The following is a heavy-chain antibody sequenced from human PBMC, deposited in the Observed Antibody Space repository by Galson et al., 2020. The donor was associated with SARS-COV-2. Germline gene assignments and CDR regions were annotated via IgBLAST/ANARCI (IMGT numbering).Heavy chain of an antibody. V-gene: IGHV1-69*02. Sequence: SVKVSCKASGGPFSNYTISWVRQAPGQGLEWMGRVIPMLALANYAQKFQARVTITADKSTNTAYMELSSLRSEDTAVYYCARAKGDYYDSSGCYTLDYAFNIWGQGTMVTVS. CDR3: ARAKGDYYDSSGCYTLDYAFNI. CDR2: VIPMLALA. CDR1: GGPFSNYT. D-gene: IGHD3-22*01. J-gene: IGHJ3*02.